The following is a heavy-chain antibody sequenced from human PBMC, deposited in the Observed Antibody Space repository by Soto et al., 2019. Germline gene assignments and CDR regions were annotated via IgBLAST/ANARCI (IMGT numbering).Heavy chain of an antibody. CDR1: GGSISSYY. V-gene: IGHV4-59*08. J-gene: IGHJ4*02. D-gene: IGHD2-15*01. CDR3: ARHKRWTFDY. CDR2: IYYSGST. Sequence: QVQLQESGPGLVKPSETLSLTCTVSGGSISSYYWSWIRQPPGKGLEWIGYIYYSGSTNYNPSLKXXVXIXXDTSKNQFSLKLTSVTAAATAVYYCARHKRWTFDYWGQGTLVTVSS.